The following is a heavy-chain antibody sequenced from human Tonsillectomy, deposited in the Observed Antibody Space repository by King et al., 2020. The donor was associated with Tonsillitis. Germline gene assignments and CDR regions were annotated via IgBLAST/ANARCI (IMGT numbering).Heavy chain of an antibody. CDR3: ARDGITGIAAAGTGAFDI. Sequence: VQLVESGGGLVKPGGSLRLSCATSGFTFSSYYMNWVRQAPGKGLEWVSSISRSGSYIYYADSVKGRFTISRDNAKTSLSLQMNSLRAEDTAVYYCARDGITGIAAAGTGAFDIWGQGTMVTVSS. CDR1: GFTFSSYY. J-gene: IGHJ3*02. CDR2: ISRSGSYI. D-gene: IGHD6-13*01. V-gene: IGHV3-21*01.